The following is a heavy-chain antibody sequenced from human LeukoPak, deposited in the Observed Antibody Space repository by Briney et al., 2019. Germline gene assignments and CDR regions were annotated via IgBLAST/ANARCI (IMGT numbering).Heavy chain of an antibody. CDR1: GGSISSSGNY. CDR3: ARDLYGSGNYFDY. CDR2: IYHSGST. D-gene: IGHD3-10*01. J-gene: IGHJ4*02. V-gene: IGHV4-39*07. Sequence: SETLSLTCTVSGGSISSSGNYWGWIRQPPGKGLEWIGEIYHSGSTNYNPSLKSRVTISVDKSKNQFSLKLSSVTAADTAVYYCARDLYGSGNYFDYWGQGTLVTVSS.